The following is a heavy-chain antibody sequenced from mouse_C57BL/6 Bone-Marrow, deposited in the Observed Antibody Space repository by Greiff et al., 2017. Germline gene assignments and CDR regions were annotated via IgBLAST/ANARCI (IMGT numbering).Heavy chain of an antibody. J-gene: IGHJ4*01. V-gene: IGHV14-1*01. CDR2: IDPEDGGT. Sequence: VQLQQSGAEHVRPGASVKLSCTASGFNINNYYMHWVKQRPEHGLEWIGRIDPEDGGTEYDPKFQGKATLTADTSSNTAYMQLSSLTSEDTAVYYCTGDYDDYDYAMDFWGKGTAVTVSS. CDR1: GFNINNYY. CDR3: TGDYDDYDYAMDF. D-gene: IGHD2-4*01.